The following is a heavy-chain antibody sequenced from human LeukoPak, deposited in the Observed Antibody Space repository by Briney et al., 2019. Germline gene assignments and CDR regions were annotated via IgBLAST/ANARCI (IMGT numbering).Heavy chain of an antibody. CDR1: GASISTYY. CDR3: AKGFGYYYDSSGYYGFDY. D-gene: IGHD3-22*01. V-gene: IGHV4-59*12. J-gene: IGHJ4*02. Sequence: SETLSLTCTVSGASISTYYWSWIRQPPGKGLQWIGYIYYSGSTNYNPSLKSRVTISVDTSENQFSLRLNSVTAADTAVYYCAKGFGYYYDSSGYYGFDYWGQGTLVTVSS. CDR2: IYYSGST.